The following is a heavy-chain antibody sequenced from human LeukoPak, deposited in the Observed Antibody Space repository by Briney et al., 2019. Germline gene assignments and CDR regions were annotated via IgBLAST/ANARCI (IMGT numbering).Heavy chain of an antibody. V-gene: IGHV4-61*08. D-gene: IGHD6-13*01. CDR1: GGSISSSDYY. J-gene: IGHJ4*02. Sequence: SETLSLTCTVSGGSISSSDYYWSWIRQPPGKGLEWIGYIYYSGSTNYDPSLKSRVTISVDTSKNQFSLKLSSVTAADTAVYYCATSPGIAAARPWYYFDCWGQGTLVTVSS. CDR2: IYYSGST. CDR3: ATSPGIAAARPWYYFDC.